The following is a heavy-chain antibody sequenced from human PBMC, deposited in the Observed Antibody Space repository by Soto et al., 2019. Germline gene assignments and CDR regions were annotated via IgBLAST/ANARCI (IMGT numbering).Heavy chain of an antibody. V-gene: IGHV3-21*01. Sequence: EVQLVESGGGLVKPGGSLRLSCAASGFTFSTYSMNWVRQAPGKGLEWVSSISSSSSYIYYADSVKGRFTISRDNAKNSLYLQMNSLRAEDTAVYYCASWGSSGWLDYWGQGTLVTVSS. CDR1: GFTFSTYS. D-gene: IGHD6-19*01. CDR3: ASWGSSGWLDY. J-gene: IGHJ4*02. CDR2: ISSSSSYI.